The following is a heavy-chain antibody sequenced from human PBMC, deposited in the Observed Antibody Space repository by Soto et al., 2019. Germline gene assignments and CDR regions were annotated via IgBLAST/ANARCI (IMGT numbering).Heavy chain of an antibody. J-gene: IGHJ4*02. CDR3: ASWSTTAFDGLKFDY. D-gene: IGHD3-3*01. V-gene: IGHV1-3*01. CDR1: GYTFTSYA. CDR2: INAGSGNT. Sequence: ASVKVSCKASGYTFTSYAMHWVRQAPGQRLEWMGIINAGSGNTSYAQKFQGRVTMTRDTSTSTVYVELSSLRSEDTAVYYCASWSTTAFDGLKFDYWGQGTLVTVSS.